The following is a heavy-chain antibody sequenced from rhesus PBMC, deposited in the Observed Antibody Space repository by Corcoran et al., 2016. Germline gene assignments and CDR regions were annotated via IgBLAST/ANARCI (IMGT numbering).Heavy chain of an antibody. D-gene: IGHD2-39*01. Sequence: QVQLQESGPGLVKPSETLSLTCAVSGGSVSSNYWRWIRQSPGKGLVWIGRMSGSGGGAHYNHSLKGRVTRSTETSKNQFSLRLTSGTAADTALYFCATLVGVPGSLDVWGRGVLVTVSS. CDR2: MSGSGGGA. V-gene: IGHV4-173*01. J-gene: IGHJ5-2*02. CDR1: GGSVSSNY. CDR3: ATLVGVPGSLDV.